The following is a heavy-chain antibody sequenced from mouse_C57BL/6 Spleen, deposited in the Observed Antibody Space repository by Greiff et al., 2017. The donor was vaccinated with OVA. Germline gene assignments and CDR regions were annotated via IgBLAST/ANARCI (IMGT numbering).Heavy chain of an antibody. CDR1: GFTFSSYT. CDR2: ISGGGGNT. V-gene: IGHV5-9*01. D-gene: IGHD1-1*01. Sequence: EVNVVESGGGLVKPGGSLKLSCAASGFTFSSYTMSWVRQTPEKRLEWVATISGGGGNTYYPDSVKGRFTISRDNAKNTLYLQMSSLRSEDTALYYCARHGHYGSSNYFDYWGQGTTLTVSS. J-gene: IGHJ2*01. CDR3: ARHGHYGSSNYFDY.